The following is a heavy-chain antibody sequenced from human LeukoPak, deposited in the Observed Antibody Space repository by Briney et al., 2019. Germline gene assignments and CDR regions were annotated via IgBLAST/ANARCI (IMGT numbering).Heavy chain of an antibody. D-gene: IGHD3-3*01. J-gene: IGHJ4*02. Sequence: GASVKVSCKSSGDMFSNFTISWVHQAPGQGLEWMGRIIPFFGTTNYAQKFQGRVSITTDGSTSTAYMELSSLTSEDTAVYYCARETIPILASNHYFDNWGQGTLVTVSS. CDR3: ARETIPILASNHYFDN. V-gene: IGHV1-69*05. CDR2: IIPFFGTT. CDR1: GDMFSNFT.